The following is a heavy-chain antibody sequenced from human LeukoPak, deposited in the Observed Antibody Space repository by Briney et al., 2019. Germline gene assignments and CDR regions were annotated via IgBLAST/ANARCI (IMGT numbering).Heavy chain of an antibody. Sequence: PGGSLTLSCTASGFTISSYGMSWVRQPPGQGLEWVSAISGSGVSTYYAYSVKGRFTISRDNAKNSLYLQMNSLRAEDTAVYYCARATYGSGFPPFGYYYYYYYMDVWGKGTTVTISS. CDR2: ISGSGVST. D-gene: IGHD3-10*01. CDR1: GFTISSYG. CDR3: ARATYGSGFPPFGYYYYYYYMDV. V-gene: IGHV3-23*01. J-gene: IGHJ6*03.